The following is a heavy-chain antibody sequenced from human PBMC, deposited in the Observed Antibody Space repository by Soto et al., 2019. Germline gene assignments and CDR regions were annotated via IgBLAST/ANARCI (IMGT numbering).Heavy chain of an antibody. V-gene: IGHV3-7*03. Sequence: TGGSLRLSCAASAFTFSTYWMSWVRQAPGKGLEWVANIKQDGSEKYYVDSVKGRLTISRDNAKNSLYLQMNSLRAEDTAVYYCARGSTYYYDSSGYYIYYFDYWGQGTLVTVSS. J-gene: IGHJ4*02. D-gene: IGHD3-22*01. CDR1: AFTFSTYW. CDR2: IKQDGSEK. CDR3: ARGSTYYYDSSGYYIYYFDY.